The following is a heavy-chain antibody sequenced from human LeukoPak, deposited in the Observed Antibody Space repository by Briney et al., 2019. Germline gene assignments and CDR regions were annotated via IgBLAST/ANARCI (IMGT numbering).Heavy chain of an antibody. CDR1: GGSITNYY. CDR2: IYYSGST. J-gene: IGHJ6*03. D-gene: IGHD2-2*01. Sequence: SETLSLTCTVSGGSITNYYWSWIRQPPGKGLEWVGYIYYSGSTNYNPSLKSRVTISVDTSKNQFSLKLSSVTAADTAVYYCARAEDIVVVPAAIPRGYYMDVWGKGTTVTVSS. CDR3: ARAEDIVVVPAAIPRGYYMDV. V-gene: IGHV4-59*08.